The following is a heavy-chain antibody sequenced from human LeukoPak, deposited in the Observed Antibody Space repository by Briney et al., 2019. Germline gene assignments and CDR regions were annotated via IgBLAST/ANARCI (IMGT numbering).Heavy chain of an antibody. CDR2: IFYSGTT. CDR3: ARRFCSNAGCYDSDAFDV. CDR1: GVALTNNY. Sequence: SETLSLTCTVSGVALTNNYWSWIRQPPGKAPGWIGYIFYSGTTILNPSLQSRVTMSVDTSKDQFSLNMTSVTAADMAVYYCARRFCSNAGCYDSDAFDVWGQGTMVTVSS. J-gene: IGHJ3*01. D-gene: IGHD2-2*01. V-gene: IGHV4-59*01.